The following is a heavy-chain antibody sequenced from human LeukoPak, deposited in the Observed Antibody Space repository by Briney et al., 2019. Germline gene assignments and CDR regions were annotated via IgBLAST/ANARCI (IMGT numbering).Heavy chain of an antibody. V-gene: IGHV4-39*01. CDR2: IYYSGST. CDR1: GGSISSSSYY. CDR3: ARLYSSGFLFDY. D-gene: IGHD6-19*01. J-gene: IGHJ4*02. Sequence: WETLSLTCTVSGGSISSSSYYWGWIRQPPGKGLEWIGSIYYSGSTCYNPSLKSRVTISVDTSKNQFSLKLSSVTAADTAVYYCARLYSSGFLFDYWGQGTLVTVSS.